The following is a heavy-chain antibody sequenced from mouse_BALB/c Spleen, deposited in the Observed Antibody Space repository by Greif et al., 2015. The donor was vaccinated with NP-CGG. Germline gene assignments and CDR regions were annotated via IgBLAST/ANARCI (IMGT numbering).Heavy chain of an antibody. D-gene: IGHD4-1*01. CDR2: IYPGSGNT. J-gene: IGHJ4*01. Sequence: QVQLKESGPELVKPGASVKISCKASGYTFTDYYINWVKQKPGQGLEWIGWIYPGSGNTKYNEKFKGKATLTVDTSSSTAYMQLSSLTSEDTAVYVCARRTGTEAMYYWGQGTSVTVSS. V-gene: IGHV1-84*02. CDR3: ARRTGTEAMYY. CDR1: GYTFTDYY.